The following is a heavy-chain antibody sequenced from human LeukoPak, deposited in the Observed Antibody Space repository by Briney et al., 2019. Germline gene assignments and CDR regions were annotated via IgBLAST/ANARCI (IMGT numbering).Heavy chain of an antibody. D-gene: IGHD7-27*01. CDR1: GYTFTSYD. CDR3: ARGFAGDLDY. Sequence: GASVKVSCKASGYTFTSYDINWVRQATGQGLEWMGWMNPNSGNTGYAQKFQGRVTMTRDTSTSTVYMELSSLRSEDTAVYYCARGFAGDLDYWGQGTLVTVSS. CDR2: MNPNSGNT. J-gene: IGHJ4*02. V-gene: IGHV1-8*01.